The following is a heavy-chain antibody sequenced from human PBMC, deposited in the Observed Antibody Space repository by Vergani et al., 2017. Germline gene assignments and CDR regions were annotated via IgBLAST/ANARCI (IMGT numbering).Heavy chain of an antibody. CDR1: GYSFTSYW. CDR3: ARRSATLPGRRRCQKRRPGAFDS. V-gene: IGHV5-51*03. J-gene: IGHJ3*02. Sequence: EVQLVQSGAEVKKPGESLKISCKVSGYSFTSYWIGWVRQMPGKGLEWMGIIYPGDSDTRCSPSFPGQVTISADKSISTAYLQWSSRTASDTAMYYCARRSATLPGRRRCQKRRPGAFDSWGQGTMVTVSS. CDR2: IYPGDSDT. D-gene: IGHD2-2*01.